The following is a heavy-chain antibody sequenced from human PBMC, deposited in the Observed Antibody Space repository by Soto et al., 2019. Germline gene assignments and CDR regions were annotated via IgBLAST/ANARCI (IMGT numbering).Heavy chain of an antibody. V-gene: IGHV4-30-2*01. CDR2: IYHSGST. CDR3: ARVPDY. Sequence: PSVPLSLTCAVSGGSSSRGSYSYSWIRQPPGKGLEWIGYIYHSGSTYYNPSLKSRVTISVDRSKNQFSLKLSSVTAADTAVYYCARVPDYWGQGTLVTVSS. CDR1: GGSSSRGSYS. J-gene: IGHJ4*02. D-gene: IGHD2-2*01.